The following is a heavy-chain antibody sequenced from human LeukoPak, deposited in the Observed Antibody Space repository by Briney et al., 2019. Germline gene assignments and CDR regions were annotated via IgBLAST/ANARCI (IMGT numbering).Heavy chain of an antibody. V-gene: IGHV4-34*01. CDR1: GGSFSGNY. Sequence: SETLSLPCAIYGGSFSGNYWSWIRQPPGKGLEWIGEIDPSGTTNYNPSLKSRVTISGDTSKNQFSLNLTSVTAADTAVYYCAGDTDDYSYMDVWGKGTTVTVSS. CDR2: IDPSGTT. J-gene: IGHJ6*03. CDR3: AGDTDDYSYMDV. D-gene: IGHD3-10*01.